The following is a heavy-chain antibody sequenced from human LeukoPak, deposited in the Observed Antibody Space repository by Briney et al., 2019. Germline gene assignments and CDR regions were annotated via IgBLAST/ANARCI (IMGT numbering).Heavy chain of an antibody. CDR1: GGSISSGDYY. J-gene: IGHJ3*02. CDR3: ARAGDIVVVVAATRGADAFDI. Sequence: SQTLSLTCTVSGGSISSGDYYWSWIRQPSGKGLEWIGYIYYSGSTYYNPSLKSRVTISVDTSKNQFSLKLSSVTAADTAVYYCARAGDIVVVVAATRGADAFDIWGQGTMVTVSS. CDR2: IYYSGST. D-gene: IGHD2-15*01. V-gene: IGHV4-30-4*01.